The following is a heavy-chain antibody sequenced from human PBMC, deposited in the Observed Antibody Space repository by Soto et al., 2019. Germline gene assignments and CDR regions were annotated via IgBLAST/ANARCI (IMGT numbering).Heavy chain of an antibody. CDR2: INSDGSST. CDR1: GFTFGSHW. J-gene: IGHJ3*02. CDR3: AIGLEEWGKPTVI. D-gene: IGHD3-3*01. V-gene: IGHV3-74*01. Sequence: EVQLVESGGGLVQPGGSLRLSCAASGFTFGSHWMHWVRQAPGKGLVWVSRINSDGSSTTYADSVKGRFTISRDDAKRTLYLQLNSVRAEATAVYYCAIGLEEWGKPTVIWGPGTLVTVSS.